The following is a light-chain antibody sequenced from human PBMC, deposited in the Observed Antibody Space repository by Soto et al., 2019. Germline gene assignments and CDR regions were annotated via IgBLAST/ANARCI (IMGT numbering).Light chain of an antibody. CDR1: SSNIGNNY. J-gene: IGLJ2*01. CDR2: RNN. V-gene: IGLV1-47*01. CDR3: TIWDDSLSGVV. Sequence: QAVVTQPPSASGTPGQRVTLSCSGSSSNIGNNYVFWYQQRPGTAPKLLIYRNNQRPSGVPDRFSGSKSGTSASLAISGLRSEDETNYYCTIWDDSLSGVVFGGGTKLTVL.